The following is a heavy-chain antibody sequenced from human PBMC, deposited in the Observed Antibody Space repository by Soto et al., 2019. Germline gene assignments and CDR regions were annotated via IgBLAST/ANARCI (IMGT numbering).Heavy chain of an antibody. CDR2: TYYRSKWYN. CDR1: GDSVSSNSAA. J-gene: IGHJ6*02. Sequence: PSQTLSLTCAISGDSVSSNSAAWNWIRQSPSRGLEWMGRTYYRSKWYNDYAVSVKSRITINPDTSNNQFSLQLNSVTPEDTAVYYCARYVVEMATEDYGMDVWGQGTTVTVSS. V-gene: IGHV6-1*01. CDR3: ARYVVEMATEDYGMDV. D-gene: IGHD2-21*01.